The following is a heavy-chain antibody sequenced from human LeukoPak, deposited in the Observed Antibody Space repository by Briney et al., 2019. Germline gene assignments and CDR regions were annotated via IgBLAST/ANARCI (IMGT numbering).Heavy chain of an antibody. CDR2: ISGSGGYT. J-gene: IGHJ4*02. Sequence: GGSLRLPCAASGFTFSSYAMSWVRQAPGKGLEWVSSISGSGGYTYYADSVKGRFTISRDNAKNSLYLQMNSLRAEDTAVYYCARDHRYGGLFDYWGQGTLVTVSS. CDR3: ARDHRYGGLFDY. V-gene: IGHV3-23*01. D-gene: IGHD1-1*01. CDR1: GFTFSSYA.